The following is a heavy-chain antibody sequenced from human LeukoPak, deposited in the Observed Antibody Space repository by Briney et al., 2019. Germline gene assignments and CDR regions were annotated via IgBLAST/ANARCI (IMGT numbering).Heavy chain of an antibody. V-gene: IGHV3-33*08. CDR3: ARETGIAATRRSLDY. CDR2: IWYDGSNK. J-gene: IGHJ4*02. D-gene: IGHD2-15*01. Sequence: GGSLRLSCAASGFTFSSYAMSWVRQAPGKGLEWVAVIWYDGSNKYYADSVKGRFTISRDNSKNTLYLQMNSLRAEDTAVYYCARETGIAATRRSLDYWGQGTLVTVSS. CDR1: GFTFSSYA.